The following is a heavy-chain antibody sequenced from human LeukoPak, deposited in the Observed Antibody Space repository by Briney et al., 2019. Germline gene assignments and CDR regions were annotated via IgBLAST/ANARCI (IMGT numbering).Heavy chain of an antibody. CDR2: IIPILGIA. V-gene: IGHV1-69*04. CDR3: ASIPGVYGTIDGFDY. Sequence: SVKVSCKASGGTFSSYAISWVRQAPGQGLEWMGRIIPILGIANYAQKFQGRVTITADKSTSTAYMELSSLRSEDTAVCYCASIPGVYGTIDGFDYWGQGTLVTVSS. CDR1: GGTFSSYA. J-gene: IGHJ4*02. D-gene: IGHD1-14*01.